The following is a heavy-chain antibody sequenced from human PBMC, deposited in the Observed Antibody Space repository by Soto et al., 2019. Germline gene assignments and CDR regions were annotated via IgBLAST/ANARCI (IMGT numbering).Heavy chain of an antibody. CDR1: GYTLTRCS. Sequence: ASVKVPCKASGYTLTRCSMNWVRQPPEQRREWIVCINPENGNTKSSQKCQDRVIITRDTSANTAYTDLTTLSSEDTPLYYCTRGIATGKLDPWGQGTLVTVSS. J-gene: IGHJ5*02. V-gene: IGHV1-3*01. D-gene: IGHD2-15*01. CDR3: TRGIATGKLDP. CDR2: INPENGNT.